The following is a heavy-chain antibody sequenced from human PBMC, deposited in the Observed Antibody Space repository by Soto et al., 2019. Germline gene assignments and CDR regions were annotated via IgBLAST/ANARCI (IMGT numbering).Heavy chain of an antibody. CDR1: GFTFSSYA. D-gene: IGHD6-19*01. CDR2: ISGSGGST. Sequence: HPGGSLRLSCAASGFTFSSYAMSWVRQAPGKGLEWVSAISGSGGSTYYADSVKGRFTISRDNSKNTLYLQMNSLRAEDTAVYYCAYSSGWYGYFDYWGQGTLVTVSS. V-gene: IGHV3-23*01. J-gene: IGHJ4*02. CDR3: AYSSGWYGYFDY.